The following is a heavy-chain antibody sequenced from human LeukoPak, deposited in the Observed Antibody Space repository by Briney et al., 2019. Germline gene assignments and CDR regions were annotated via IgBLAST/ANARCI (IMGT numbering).Heavy chain of an antibody. CDR1: GGTFSASP. J-gene: IGHJ4*02. D-gene: IGHD3-3*01. Sequence: GASVKVSCKASGGTFSASPFSWVRQAPGQGLEWMGGIIPKFGTAHYAQKFQGRVSITADTSTRTVYLDLSSLRSEDTAIYYCGSWAGSASEDFWSGPLDYWGQGTLVTVSS. CDR2: IIPKFGTA. CDR3: GSWAGSASEDFWSGPLDY. V-gene: IGHV1-69*06.